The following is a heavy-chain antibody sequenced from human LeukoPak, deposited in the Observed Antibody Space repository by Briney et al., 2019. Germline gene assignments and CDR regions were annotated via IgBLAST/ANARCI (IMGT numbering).Heavy chain of an antibody. J-gene: IGHJ6*02. V-gene: IGHV4-39*01. Sequence: SETLSLTCTVSGGSISNSNYYWGWIRQPPGKGLEWIGSAYHSGTAYHNPSLKSRVTISVDTSKNQFSLRLNSVTAADTAVYYCAREGPSFWSGPDYGMDVWGQGTTVTVSS. D-gene: IGHD3-3*01. CDR3: AREGPSFWSGPDYGMDV. CDR1: GGSISNSNYY. CDR2: AYHSGTA.